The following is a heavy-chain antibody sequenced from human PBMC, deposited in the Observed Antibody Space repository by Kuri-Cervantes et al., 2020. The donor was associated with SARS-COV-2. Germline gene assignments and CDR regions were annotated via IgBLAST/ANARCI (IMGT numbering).Heavy chain of an antibody. Sequence: GESLKISCAASGFTVSSNYMSWVRQAPGKGLEWVSIIYSCGSTDNADSVKGRFTISRDNSKKTLYYQMNSLKTEDTAVYYCARDWAAAGSGDMWYFDLWGRGTLVTVSS. V-gene: IGHV3-53*01. J-gene: IGHJ2*01. CDR3: ARDWAAAGSGDMWYFDL. CDR1: GFTVSSNY. D-gene: IGHD6-13*01. CDR2: IYSCGST.